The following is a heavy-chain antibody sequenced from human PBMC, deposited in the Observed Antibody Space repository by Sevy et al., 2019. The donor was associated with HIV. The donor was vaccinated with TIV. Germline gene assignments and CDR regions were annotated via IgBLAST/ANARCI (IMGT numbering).Heavy chain of an antibody. CDR3: AVWGGTTWYPPSFQR. V-gene: IGHV1-18*01. D-gene: IGHD6-13*01. J-gene: IGHJ1*01. Sequence: ASVKVSCKASGYTFTSYVFNWVRQAPGQGLEWMGCISGYNGNTKYAQKVQGRVTLTTDTSTSTAYMELRSLRSDDTAVYYCAVWGGTTWYPPSFQRWGQGTLVTVSS. CDR1: GYTFTSYV. CDR2: ISGYNGNT.